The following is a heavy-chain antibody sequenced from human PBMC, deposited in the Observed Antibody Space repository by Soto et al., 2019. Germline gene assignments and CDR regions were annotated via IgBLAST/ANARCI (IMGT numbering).Heavy chain of an antibody. CDR3: VFGDCTTTSCSYYFYDLDV. D-gene: IGHD2-2*01. CDR1: GGNFRRYA. CDR2: ILPIFGSP. V-gene: IGHV1-69*13. Sequence: SVKVSCKASGGNFRRYAISWVRQAPGQGLEWMGGILPIFGSPSHAQKFQGRVTVTADESTSTAYLELTSLTSEDTAMYYCVFGDCTTTSCSYYFYDLDVWGQGSPVTGSS. J-gene: IGHJ6*02.